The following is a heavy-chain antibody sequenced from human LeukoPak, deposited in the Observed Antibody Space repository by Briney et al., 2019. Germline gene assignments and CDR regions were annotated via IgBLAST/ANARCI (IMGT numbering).Heavy chain of an antibody. D-gene: IGHD3-3*01. Sequence: ASVKVSCKASGYTFTSYGISWVRQAPGQGLEWMGWISAYNGNTNYAQKLQGRVTMTTDTSTSTAYMELRSLRSDNTAVYYCARAYYDFWSGYYHNPKGYYYYGMDVWGQGTTVTVSS. CDR1: GYTFTSYG. J-gene: IGHJ6*02. CDR3: ARAYYDFWSGYYHNPKGYYYYGMDV. V-gene: IGHV1-18*01. CDR2: ISAYNGNT.